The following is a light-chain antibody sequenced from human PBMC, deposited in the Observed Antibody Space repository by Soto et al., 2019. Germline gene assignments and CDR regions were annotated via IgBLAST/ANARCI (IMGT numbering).Light chain of an antibody. J-gene: IGKJ2*01. CDR1: QSVGTK. CDR2: EVS. V-gene: IGKV3D-15*01. Sequence: ETVLTQSPATLSLSPGERATLSCRASQSVGTKLAWYQQKPGQPPRLLIYEVSTGTTGIPARFSGSGSGTEFDLTSSSLQSEDFAVYYCLQYFNWPQTFGQGTKLEI. CDR3: LQYFNWPQT.